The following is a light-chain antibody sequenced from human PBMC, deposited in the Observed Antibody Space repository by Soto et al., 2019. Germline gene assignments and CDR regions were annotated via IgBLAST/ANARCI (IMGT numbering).Light chain of an antibody. Sequence: QPVLTQSPSASASLGASVKLTCTLSSGHSSYAIAWHQQQPEKGPRYLMKLNSDGSHSKGDGIPDRFSGSSSGAERYLTISSLQSEDEADYYCQTWDTGIPGVFGGGTKVTVL. J-gene: IGLJ3*02. CDR1: SGHSSYA. V-gene: IGLV4-69*01. CDR2: LNSDGSH. CDR3: QTWDTGIPGV.